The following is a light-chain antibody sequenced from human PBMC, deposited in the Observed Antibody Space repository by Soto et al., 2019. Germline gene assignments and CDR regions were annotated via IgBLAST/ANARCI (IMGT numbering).Light chain of an antibody. CDR3: QSYDSSLTSYV. V-gene: IGLV1-40*01. CDR1: TSNIGAHYD. J-gene: IGLJ1*01. Sequence: QCLLAQQPAVSGAPGQRDTISCTGTTSNIGAHYDVHWYQHIPGTAPKLLIYGYIHRPSGVPDRFSGSKSDTSASLAITGLHAEDEPDYYCQSYDSSLTSYVFGPGTKVTVL. CDR2: GYI.